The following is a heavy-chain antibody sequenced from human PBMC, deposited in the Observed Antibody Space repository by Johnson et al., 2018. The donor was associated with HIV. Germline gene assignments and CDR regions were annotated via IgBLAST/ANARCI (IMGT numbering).Heavy chain of an antibody. CDR3: AKDRADSSSWFTAFDI. J-gene: IGHJ3*02. CDR1: GFTFSSYA. Sequence: QVQLVESGGGVVQPGRSLRLSCAASGFTFSSYAMHWVRLAPGKGLEWVAVILYDGSDKYYADSVQGRFTISRDNSKNTLYLQMNTLGPEDTAVYYCAKDRADSSSWFTAFDIWGQGTMVTVSS. V-gene: IGHV3-30*04. D-gene: IGHD6-13*01. CDR2: ILYDGSDK.